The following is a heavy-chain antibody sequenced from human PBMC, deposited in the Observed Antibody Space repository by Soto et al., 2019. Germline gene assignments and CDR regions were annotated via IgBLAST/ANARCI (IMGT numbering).Heavy chain of an antibody. J-gene: IGHJ4*02. CDR1: GFTFSDYT. D-gene: IGHD2-15*01. CDR2: ISSSSSYK. V-gene: IGHV3-21*01. Sequence: EVQLVESGGGLVKPGGSLRLSCAASGFTFSDYTVNWVRQAPGKGLEWVSSISSSSSYKYYADSVKGRFTISRDNAKKSLYLHMSSLRAEDTAVYSCTVVNNDYWGQGTLVTVAS. CDR3: TVVNNDY.